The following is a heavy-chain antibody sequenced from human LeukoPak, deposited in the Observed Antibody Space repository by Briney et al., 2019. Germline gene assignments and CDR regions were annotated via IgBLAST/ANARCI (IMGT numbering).Heavy chain of an antibody. D-gene: IGHD3-16*02. CDR1: GFTFSSYE. CDR2: ISSSGSTI. CDR3: ARVVNYYYGMDV. J-gene: IGHJ6*02. V-gene: IGHV3-48*03. Sequence: GGSLRLSCAASGFTFSSYEMNWVRQAPGKGLEWVSYISSSGSTIYYADSVKGRFTISRDNAKNSLYLQMNSLRAEDTAVYYCARVVNYYYGMDVWGQGTTVTASS.